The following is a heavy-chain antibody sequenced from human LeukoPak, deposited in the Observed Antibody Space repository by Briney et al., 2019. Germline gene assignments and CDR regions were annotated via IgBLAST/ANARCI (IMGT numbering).Heavy chain of an antibody. CDR1: GGSISSGANY. J-gene: IGHJ5*02. Sequence: PSETLSLTCTVSGGSISSGANYWGWIRQHPGKGLEWIGYIYYRGSTYYSPSLKSRVTISLDTSKNQFSLNLASVTAADTAVYYCAKARDYEVGFDPWGQGTLVTVSS. V-gene: IGHV4-31*03. CDR3: AKARDYEVGFDP. D-gene: IGHD4-17*01. CDR2: IYYRGST.